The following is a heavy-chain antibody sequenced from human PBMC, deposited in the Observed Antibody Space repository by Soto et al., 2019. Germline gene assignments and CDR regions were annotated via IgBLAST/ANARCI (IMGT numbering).Heavy chain of an antibody. J-gene: IGHJ2*01. CDR1: GFTFSSYG. V-gene: IGHV3-30*18. D-gene: IGHD1-26*01. CDR3: PKGMGAYNWYFDL. CDR2: ISYDGSNK. Sequence: QVQLVESGGGVVQPGRSLRLSCAASGFTFSSYGMHWVRQAPGKGLEWVAVISYDGSNKYYADSVKGRLTISRDNSKNTLYLQMNSLRAEDTAVYYCPKGMGAYNWYFDLWGRGTLVTVSS.